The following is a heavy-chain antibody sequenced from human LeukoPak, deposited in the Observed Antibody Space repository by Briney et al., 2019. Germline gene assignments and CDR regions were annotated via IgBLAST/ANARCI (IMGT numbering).Heavy chain of an antibody. V-gene: IGHV3-33*01. CDR3: ARSQSSSLIDY. Sequence: HPGGSLRLSCAASGFSFSAYGVHWVRQAPGKGLEWVAVIWYDGSSKDYADSVKGRFTFSRDNSKNTLYLQMNSLTVEDTAVYYCARSQSSSLIDYWGQGTLVTASS. J-gene: IGHJ4*02. CDR2: IWYDGSSK. D-gene: IGHD6-13*01. CDR1: GFSFSAYG.